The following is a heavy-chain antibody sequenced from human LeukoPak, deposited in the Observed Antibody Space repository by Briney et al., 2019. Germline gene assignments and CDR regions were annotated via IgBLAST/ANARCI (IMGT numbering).Heavy chain of an antibody. CDR1: GFTFSSYG. CDR3: ARDQAYYYYGMDV. Sequence: GRSLRLSCAASGFTFSSYGMHWVRQAPGKGLEWVAVIWYDGSNKYYADSVKGRFTISRDNSKNTLYLLMNSLRAEDTAVYYCARDQAYYYYGMDVWGQGTTVTVSS. CDR2: IWYDGSNK. J-gene: IGHJ6*02. V-gene: IGHV3-33*01.